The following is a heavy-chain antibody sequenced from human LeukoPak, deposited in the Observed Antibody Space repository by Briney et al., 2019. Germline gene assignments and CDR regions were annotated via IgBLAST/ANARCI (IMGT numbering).Heavy chain of an antibody. CDR3: ARGGYYGSGSYLLGMDV. J-gene: IGHJ6*02. V-gene: IGHV1-69*04. CDR1: GGTFSSYA. D-gene: IGHD3-10*01. Sequence: SVKVSCKASGGTFSSYAISWVRQAPGQGLEWMGRIIPILGIANYAQKLQARVTITADKSTSTAYMELSSLRSEDTAVYYCARGGYYGSGSYLLGMDVWGQGTTVTVSS. CDR2: IIPILGIA.